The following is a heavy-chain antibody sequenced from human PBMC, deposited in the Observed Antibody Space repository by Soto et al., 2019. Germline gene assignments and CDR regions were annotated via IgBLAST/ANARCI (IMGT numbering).Heavy chain of an antibody. CDR3: ARDDYGGDY. Sequence: GGSLRLSCTASGFMFSTYGIHWVRQAPGKGLEWVAVIWYDGSNKYYGDSVKGRFTISRDNSKNTLYLQMNSLRAEDTAVYYCARDDYGGDYWGQGTLVTVSS. D-gene: IGHD4-17*01. CDR2: IWYDGSNK. J-gene: IGHJ4*02. CDR1: GFMFSTYG. V-gene: IGHV3-33*01.